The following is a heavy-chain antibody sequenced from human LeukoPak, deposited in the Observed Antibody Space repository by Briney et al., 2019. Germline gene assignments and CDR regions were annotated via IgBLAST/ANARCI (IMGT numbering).Heavy chain of an antibody. V-gene: IGHV3-23*01. CDR2: ISGGSEDT. CDR3: ARPIGKYPNSWLYFHYGLDV. D-gene: IGHD6-13*01. Sequence: GGSLRLSCTASGFTFDSYAMSWVRQAPGKGLEWVSSISGGSEDTYFADSVEGRFTISSANSKTKLYLQMKSLRTEDTAVYYCARPIGKYPNSWLYFHYGLDVWGQGTRSPSP. J-gene: IGHJ6*02. CDR1: GFTFDSYA.